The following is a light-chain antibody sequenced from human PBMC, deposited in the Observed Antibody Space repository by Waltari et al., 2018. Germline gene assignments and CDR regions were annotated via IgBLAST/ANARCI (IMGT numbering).Light chain of an antibody. CDR1: QTMSSD. Sequence: DIQMTQSPSALSASVGDRVTISCRASQTMSSDLNWYQQKPGTAPKVLIYAVSNLQSGVPSRCSGSGSGTDFTLTISSLQPEDSATYYCQQSSTWTFGQGTKVEIK. CDR2: AVS. CDR3: QQSSTWT. V-gene: IGKV1-39*01. J-gene: IGKJ1*01.